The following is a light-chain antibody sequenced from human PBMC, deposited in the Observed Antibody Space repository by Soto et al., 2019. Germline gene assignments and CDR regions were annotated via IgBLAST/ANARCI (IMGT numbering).Light chain of an antibody. CDR1: QDINTY. CDR3: LQHSSYPWT. V-gene: IGKV1-17*03. CDR2: AAS. J-gene: IGKJ1*01. Sequence: IQRTQSPSTLAASVGDRVTITCRASQDINTYLAWFQQKPAKVPKRLIYAASRLQSGVPSRSSRRGSGTEFTLTISSRQPEDFARYDCLQHSSYPWTFRQGTKVDIK.